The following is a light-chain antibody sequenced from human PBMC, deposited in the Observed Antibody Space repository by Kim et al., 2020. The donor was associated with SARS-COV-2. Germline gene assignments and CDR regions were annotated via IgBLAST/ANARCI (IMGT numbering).Light chain of an antibody. V-gene: IGKV3-15*01. CDR3: QQYNNWPWT. CDR1: QSVSTN. CDR2: GAS. Sequence: TVMTQSPATLSVSPGERATLSCRASQSVSTNLAWYQQKPGQAPRLLIYGASTRATGIPARLSGSGSGTEFTLTISSLQSEDFALYYCQQYNNWPWTFGQGTKVDIK. J-gene: IGKJ1*01.